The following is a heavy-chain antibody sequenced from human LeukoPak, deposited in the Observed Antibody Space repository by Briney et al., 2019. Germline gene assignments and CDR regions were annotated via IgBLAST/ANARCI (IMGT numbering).Heavy chain of an antibody. V-gene: IGHV3-30*04. Sequence: TGGSLRLSCAASGFTFSSYAMHWVRQAPGKGLEWVAVISYDGSNKYYADSVKGRFTISRDNSKNTLYLQMNSLRAEDTAVYYCARDPYPTNNYYYYYYMDVWGKGTTVTVSS. CDR1: GFTFSSYA. D-gene: IGHD2-2*01. CDR3: ARDPYPTNNYYYYYYMDV. J-gene: IGHJ6*03. CDR2: ISYDGSNK.